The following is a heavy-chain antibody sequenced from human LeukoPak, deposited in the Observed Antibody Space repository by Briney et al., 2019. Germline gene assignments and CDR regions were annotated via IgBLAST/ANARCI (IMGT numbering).Heavy chain of an antibody. CDR1: GFTFSSFG. CDR2: ISYDGSNK. CDR3: ARDVKAAAAPRNHAFDI. V-gene: IGHV3-30*19. D-gene: IGHD6-13*01. J-gene: IGHJ3*02. Sequence: GGSLRLSCAASGFTFSSFGMHWARQAPGKGLEWVAVISYDGSNKYYADSVKGRFTISRDNSKNTLYLQMNSLRAEDTAVYYCARDVKAAAAPRNHAFDIWGQGTMVTVSS.